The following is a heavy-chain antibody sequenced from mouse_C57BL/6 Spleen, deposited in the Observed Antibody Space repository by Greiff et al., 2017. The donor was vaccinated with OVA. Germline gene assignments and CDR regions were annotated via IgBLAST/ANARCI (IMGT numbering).Heavy chain of an antibody. CDR2: IYPGDGDT. D-gene: IGHD2-2*01. J-gene: IGHJ4*01. CDR3: ARSSYGSYAMDY. CDR1: GYAFSSYW. Sequence: QVQLQQSGAELVKPGASVKISCKASGYAFSSYWMNWVKQRPGKGLEWIGQIYPGDGDTNYNGKFKGKATLTADKSSSTAYMQLSSLTSEDSAVYFCARSSYGSYAMDYWGQGTSVTVSS. V-gene: IGHV1-80*01.